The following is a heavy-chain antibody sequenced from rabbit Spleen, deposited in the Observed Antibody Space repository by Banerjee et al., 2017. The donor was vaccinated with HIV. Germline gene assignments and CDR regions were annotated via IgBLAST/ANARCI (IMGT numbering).Heavy chain of an antibody. CDR2: IYSSGGST. V-gene: IGHV1S45*01. CDR3: ARDLVAVIGWNFNL. D-gene: IGHD1-1*01. Sequence: QQQLVESGGGLVKPGASLTLTCKASGFSFSSSYWICWVRQAPGKGLELIACIYSSGGSTWYASWAKGRSTISKTSSTTVTLQMTSLTAADTATYFCARDLVAVIGWNFNLWGPGTLVTVS. CDR1: GFSFSSSYW. J-gene: IGHJ4*01.